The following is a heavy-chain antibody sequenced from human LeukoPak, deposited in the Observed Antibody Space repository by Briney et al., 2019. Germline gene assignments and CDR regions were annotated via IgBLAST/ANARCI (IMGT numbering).Heavy chain of an antibody. D-gene: IGHD3-22*01. CDR2: IYTSGST. Sequence: SETLSLTCSVSGGSISSYYWSWIRQPAGKGLEWIGRIYTSGSTNYNPSLKSRVTMSVDTSKNQFSLKLSSVTAADTAVYYCATTYYYDRSGYFGLDNYWGQGTLVTVSS. CDR1: GGSISSYY. J-gene: IGHJ4*02. CDR3: ATTYYYDRSGYFGLDNY. V-gene: IGHV4-4*07.